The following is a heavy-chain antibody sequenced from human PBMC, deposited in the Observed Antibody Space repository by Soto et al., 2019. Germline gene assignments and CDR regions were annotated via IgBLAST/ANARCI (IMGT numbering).Heavy chain of an antibody. CDR1: GGSISSGGYY. D-gene: IGHD5-12*01. Sequence: SETLSLTSTVSGGSISSGGYYWSWIRQPPGKGLEWIGYIYYSGSTYYNPSLRSRVTISVDTSKNQFSLKLSSVTAADTAVYYCARGVSSVDPFSGYDVGFDYWGQGTLVTVSS. V-gene: IGHV4-31*02. CDR2: IYYSGST. J-gene: IGHJ4*02. CDR3: ARGVSSVDPFSGYDVGFDY.